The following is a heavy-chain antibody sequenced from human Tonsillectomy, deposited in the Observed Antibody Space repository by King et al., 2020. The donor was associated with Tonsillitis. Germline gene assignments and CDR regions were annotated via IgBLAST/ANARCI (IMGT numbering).Heavy chain of an antibody. V-gene: IGHV4-59*01. CDR3: AKEGRAGRGGIDY. CDR2: IHYSGST. Sequence: QMQLQESGPGLVKPSETLSLTCTVSGASISGYYWSWIRQPPGRGLEWIGYIHYSGSTNYDPSLKTRVTLSVDTPKNHFSLNLSAVSAADTAVYYCAKEGRAGRGGIDYWGQGILVTVSS. CDR1: GASISGYY. D-gene: IGHD3-16*01. J-gene: IGHJ4*01.